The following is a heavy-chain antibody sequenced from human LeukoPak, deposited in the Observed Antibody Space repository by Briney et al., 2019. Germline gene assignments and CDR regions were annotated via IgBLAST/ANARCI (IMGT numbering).Heavy chain of an antibody. Sequence: SETLSLTCAVNGGSFSGYYWSWIRQPPGKGLEWIGEINHSGSTNYNPSLKSRLTISLDTSKNQFSLNLSSVTAADTAVYYCAREGDKYANWFDTWGQGTLVTVSS. J-gene: IGHJ5*02. CDR2: INHSGST. V-gene: IGHV4-34*01. D-gene: IGHD2-8*01. CDR3: AREGDKYANWFDT. CDR1: GGSFSGYY.